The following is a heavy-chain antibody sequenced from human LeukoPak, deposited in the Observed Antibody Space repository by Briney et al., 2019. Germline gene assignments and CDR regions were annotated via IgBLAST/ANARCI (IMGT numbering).Heavy chain of an antibody. D-gene: IGHD2-2*01. Sequence: ASETLSLTCTVSGGSISSYYWSWVRQPAGKGLEWIGRIYTSGSTNYNPSLKSRVTMSVDTSKNQFSLKLSSVTAADTAVYYCARDGCSTSCNLPYYYYYYYMDVWGKGTTVTVSS. V-gene: IGHV4-4*07. CDR1: GGSISSYY. CDR2: IYTSGST. J-gene: IGHJ6*03. CDR3: ARDGCSTSCNLPYYYYYYYMDV.